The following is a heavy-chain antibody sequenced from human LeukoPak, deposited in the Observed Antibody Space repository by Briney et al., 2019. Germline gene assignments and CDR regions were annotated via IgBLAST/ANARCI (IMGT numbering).Heavy chain of an antibody. CDR1: GGSISSYY. J-gene: IGHJ4*02. Sequence: PSETLSLTCTVSGGSISSYYWSWIRQPPGKGLEWIGYIYYSGSTNYNPSLKSRVTISVDTSKNQFSLKLSSVTAADTAVYYCARDRGLVTFDYWGQGTLVTVSS. D-gene: IGHD5-18*01. V-gene: IGHV4-59*01. CDR2: IYYSGST. CDR3: ARDRGLVTFDY.